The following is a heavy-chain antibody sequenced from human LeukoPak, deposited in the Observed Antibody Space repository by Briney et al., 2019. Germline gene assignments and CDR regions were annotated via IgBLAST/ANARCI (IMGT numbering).Heavy chain of an antibody. CDR3: ARDGGSYSLNY. D-gene: IGHD1-26*01. Sequence: KPSETLSLTCTVSNGSISSRSYYWGWIRQSPGKGLEWIGSMYYSGSTYYKRSLKSRVTISVDTSKNQFSLKLSSVTAADTAVYYCARDGGSYSLNYWGQGTLVTVSS. V-gene: IGHV4-39*07. CDR2: MYYSGST. J-gene: IGHJ4*02. CDR1: NGSISSRSYY.